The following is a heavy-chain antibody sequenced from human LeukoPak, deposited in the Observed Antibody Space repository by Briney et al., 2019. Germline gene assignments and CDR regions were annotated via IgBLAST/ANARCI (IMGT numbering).Heavy chain of an antibody. CDR1: GFTFSSYA. Sequence: PGGSLRLSCAASGFTFSSYAMSWARQAPGKGLEWVSTINGGGVNTHYADSVGGRFTISRDNSKNTLFLQMNSLRDEDTAVYYCAKDLYSNYGPADYWGQGNLVTVSS. J-gene: IGHJ4*02. CDR2: INGGGVNT. CDR3: AKDLYSNYGPADY. D-gene: IGHD4-11*01. V-gene: IGHV3-23*01.